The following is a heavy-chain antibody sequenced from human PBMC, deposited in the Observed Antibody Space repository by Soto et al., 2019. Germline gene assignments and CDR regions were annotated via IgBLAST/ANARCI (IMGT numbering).Heavy chain of an antibody. V-gene: IGHV3-15*07. D-gene: IGHD2-15*01. J-gene: IGHJ5*02. CDR2: IKTTSEGGTA. Sequence: EVQLVESGGGLVEPGESLRLSCAASGFPFSGAWMNWVRQAPGKGLEWVGRIKTTSEGGTADYAASVKGRFTMSRDDSKNTLYLQMNSLKADDTGMYFCTKGRCSNLWGQGTPVTVSP. CDR1: GFPFSGAW. CDR3: TKGRCSNL.